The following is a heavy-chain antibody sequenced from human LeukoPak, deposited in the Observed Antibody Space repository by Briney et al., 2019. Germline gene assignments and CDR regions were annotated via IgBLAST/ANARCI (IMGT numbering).Heavy chain of an antibody. J-gene: IGHJ4*02. CDR1: GFTFSSYW. Sequence: GGSLRLSCAASGFTFSSYWMTWVRQAPGKGLEWVANIKPDGSGKYYVDSVKGRFIISRDNAKNSLNLQMNSLRAEDTAVYYCARDGGRNNDYWGQGTLVTVSS. CDR2: IKPDGSGK. V-gene: IGHV3-7*01. CDR3: ARDGGRNNDY. D-gene: IGHD3-3*01.